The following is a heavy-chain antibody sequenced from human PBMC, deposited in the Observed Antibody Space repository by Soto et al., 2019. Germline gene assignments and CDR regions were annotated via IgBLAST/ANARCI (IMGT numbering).Heavy chain of an antibody. D-gene: IGHD3-3*01. CDR3: ARGSFYFTSVGVVIFNCFDP. V-gene: IGHV1-69*06. Sequence: GASVKVSCKASGGTFSSYAISWVRQAPGQGLEWMGGIIPSVGTANYAQKFQGRVTITADKSTSTAYMELSSLRSEDTAVYYCARGSFYFTSVGVVIFNCFDPWGQGTLVTVSS. CDR2: IIPSVGTA. J-gene: IGHJ5*02. CDR1: GGTFSSYA.